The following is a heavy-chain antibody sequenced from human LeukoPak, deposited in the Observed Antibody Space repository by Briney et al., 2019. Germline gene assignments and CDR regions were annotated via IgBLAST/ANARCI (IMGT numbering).Heavy chain of an antibody. CDR3: ARDLGYYGSSGYYRGAEYFQH. V-gene: IGHV3-11*01. CDR2: ISSSDSTI. Sequence: PGGSLRLSCAASRFTFSDYYMSSIRQAPGKGLEWVSYISSSDSTIYYADSVKGRFTISRDNAKTSLYLQMNSLRAEDTAVYYCARDLGYYGSSGYYRGAEYFQHWGQGTLVTVSS. CDR1: RFTFSDYY. J-gene: IGHJ1*01. D-gene: IGHD3-22*01.